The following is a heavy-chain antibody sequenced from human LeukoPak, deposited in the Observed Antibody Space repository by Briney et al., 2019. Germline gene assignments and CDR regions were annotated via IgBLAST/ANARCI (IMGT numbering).Heavy chain of an antibody. CDR3: AKLHHVVTFGGVIADPFDY. CDR1: GFTFSSYW. J-gene: IGHJ4*02. D-gene: IGHD3-16*02. V-gene: IGHV3-23*01. Sequence: GGSLRLSCAASGFTFSSYWMSWVRQAPGKGLEWVSAISGSGGSTYYADSVKGRFTISRDNSKNTLYLQMNSLRAEDTAVYYCAKLHHVVTFGGVIADPFDYWGQGTLVTVSS. CDR2: ISGSGGST.